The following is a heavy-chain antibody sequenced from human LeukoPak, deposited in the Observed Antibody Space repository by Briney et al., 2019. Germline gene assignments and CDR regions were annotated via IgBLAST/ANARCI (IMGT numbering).Heavy chain of an antibody. J-gene: IGHJ4*02. CDR2: INGDGSST. CDR3: ARVGGGLDYGDYPSPIDY. D-gene: IGHD4-17*01. Sequence: GGSLRLSCAASGFTFSSYWMHWVRQAPGKGLVWVSRINGDGSSTSYADSVKGRFTISRDNAKNTLYLQMNSLRAEDTAVYYCARVGGGLDYGDYPSPIDYWGQGTLVTVSS. V-gene: IGHV3-74*01. CDR1: GFTFSSYW.